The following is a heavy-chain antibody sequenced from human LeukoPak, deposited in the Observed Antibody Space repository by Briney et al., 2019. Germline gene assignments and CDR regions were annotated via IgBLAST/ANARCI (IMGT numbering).Heavy chain of an antibody. CDR1: GGSISSGGYY. CDR2: IYYSGTT. Sequence: SETLSLTCTVSGGSISSGGYYWSWIRQPPGKGLEWIGSIYYSGTTYYNPSLKSPFIISVDTSKNQFSLKLSSVTAADTAVYYCARGGSTVLTLGPFDFWGQGTMVTVSS. CDR3: ARGGSTVLTLGPFDF. J-gene: IGHJ3*01. D-gene: IGHD4-23*01. V-gene: IGHV4-39*01.